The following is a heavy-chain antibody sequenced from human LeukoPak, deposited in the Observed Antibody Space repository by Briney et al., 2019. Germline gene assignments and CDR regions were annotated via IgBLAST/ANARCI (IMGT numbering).Heavy chain of an antibody. CDR3: AKGVYCSSTSCYDRNWLDP. Sequence: GGSLRLSCAASGFTFSSYAMSWVRQAPGKGLEWVSAISGSGGSTYYADSVKGRFTISRDNSKNTLYLQMNSLRAEDTAVYYCAKGVYCSSTSCYDRNWLDPWGQGTLVTVSS. CDR1: GFTFSSYA. D-gene: IGHD2-2*01. CDR2: ISGSGGST. J-gene: IGHJ5*02. V-gene: IGHV3-23*01.